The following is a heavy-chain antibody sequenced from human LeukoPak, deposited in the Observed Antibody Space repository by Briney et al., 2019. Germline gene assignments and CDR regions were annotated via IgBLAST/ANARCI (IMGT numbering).Heavy chain of an antibody. D-gene: IGHD3-10*01. CDR2: INPSGSA. V-gene: IGHV4-34*01. CDR3: ARFGTY. CDR1: GFTFSSYA. J-gene: IGHJ4*02. Sequence: GSLRLSCAASGFTFSSYAITWVRQPPGKGLEWIGEINPSGSANYNPSLKSWVTISVDTSKNQFSLKLSSVTAADTAVYYCARFGTYWGQGTLVTVSS.